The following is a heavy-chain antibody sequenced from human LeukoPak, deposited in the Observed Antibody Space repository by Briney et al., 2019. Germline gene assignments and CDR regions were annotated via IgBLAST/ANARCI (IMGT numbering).Heavy chain of an antibody. J-gene: IGHJ6*02. D-gene: IGHD2-2*01. CDR1: GGSISSSSYY. CDR2: IYYSGNN. V-gene: IGHV4-39*01. Sequence: SETLSLTCTVSGGSISSSSYYWGWIRPPPGQGLAGIGSIYYSGNNYYNPSIKSRVPISVDTSKNQFSLKLSSVTAADTAVYYCARTYCSSTSCYRQYYYYYGMDVWGQGTTVTVSS. CDR3: ARTYCSSTSCYRQYYYYYGMDV.